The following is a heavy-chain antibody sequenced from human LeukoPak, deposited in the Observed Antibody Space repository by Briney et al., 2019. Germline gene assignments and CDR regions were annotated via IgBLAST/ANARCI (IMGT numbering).Heavy chain of an antibody. CDR2: ISHDGKSI. CDR3: AKQVTIFGVVIGAFDI. V-gene: IGHV3-30-3*02. CDR1: GFTFSTYS. D-gene: IGHD3-3*01. J-gene: IGHJ3*02. Sequence: GGSLRLSCAASGFTFSTYSIHWVRQAPGKGLECVGVISHDGKSIYYADSVKGRFTISRDNSKNTLYLQMNSLRAEDTAVYYCAKQVTIFGVVIGAFDIWGQGTMVTVSS.